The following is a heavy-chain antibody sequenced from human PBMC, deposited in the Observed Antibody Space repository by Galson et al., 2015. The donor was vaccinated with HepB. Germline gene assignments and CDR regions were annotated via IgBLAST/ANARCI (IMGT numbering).Heavy chain of an antibody. J-gene: IGHJ4*02. CDR2: ISVSGTKT. D-gene: IGHD3-22*01. Sequence: SLRLSCAASGFTFNSYALTWVRLAPGKGLEWVSSISVSGTKTYYADSVKGRFTISRDKSNNTLYLQMDSVRADDTAVYFCARDFLARALITGGQGTLVTVSS. CDR1: GFTFNSYA. CDR3: ARDFLARALIT. V-gene: IGHV3-23*01.